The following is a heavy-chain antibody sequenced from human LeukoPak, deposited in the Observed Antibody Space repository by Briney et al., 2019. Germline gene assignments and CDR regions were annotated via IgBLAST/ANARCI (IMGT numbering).Heavy chain of an antibody. CDR2: ISGSGGST. Sequence: PGGSLRLSCEASGFTFSSYGMSWVRQAPGKGLEWVSAISGSGGSTYYADSVKGRFTISRDNSKNTLYLQMNSLRAEDTAVYYCAKGALVAGRTYYMDVWGKGTTVTISS. CDR1: GFTFSSYG. V-gene: IGHV3-23*01. CDR3: AKGALVAGRTYYMDV. D-gene: IGHD6-19*01. J-gene: IGHJ6*03.